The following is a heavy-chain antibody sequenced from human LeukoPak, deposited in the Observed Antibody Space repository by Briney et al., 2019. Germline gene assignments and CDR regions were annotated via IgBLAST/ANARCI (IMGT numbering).Heavy chain of an antibody. Sequence: ASVKVSCKASGYTFTSYDINWVRQATGQGLEWMGWMNPNSGNTGYAQKFQGRVTMTTDTSTSTAYMELRSLRSDDTAVYYCARPRTTGTTGRFYYYYYYMDVWGKGTTVTVSS. CDR3: ARPRTTGTTGRFYYYYYYMDV. CDR1: GYTFTSYD. CDR2: MNPNSGNT. J-gene: IGHJ6*03. D-gene: IGHD1-1*01. V-gene: IGHV1-8*01.